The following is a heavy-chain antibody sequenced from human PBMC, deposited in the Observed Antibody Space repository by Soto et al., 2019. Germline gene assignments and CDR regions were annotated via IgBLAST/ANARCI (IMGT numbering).Heavy chain of an antibody. CDR3: ARRADDYYYYYGMDV. CDR1: GGTFSSYA. CDR2: IIPIFGTA. J-gene: IGHJ6*02. Sequence: QVQLVQSGAEVKKPGSSVRVSCKASGGTFSSYAINWVRQTPGQGLEWMGGIIPIFGTANYAQKFQGRVTITADESTSTAYMELSSLRSEDTAVYYCARRADDYYYYYGMDVWGQGTTVTVSS. V-gene: IGHV1-69*12. D-gene: IGHD6-19*01.